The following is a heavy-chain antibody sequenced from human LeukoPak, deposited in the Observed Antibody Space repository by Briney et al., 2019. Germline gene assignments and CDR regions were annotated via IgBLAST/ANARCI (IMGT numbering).Heavy chain of an antibody. V-gene: IGHV4-31*03. CDR3: ARGDIVVVAAAIFRWFDP. CDR2: INHSGTT. Sequence: PSETLSLTCTVSGGSISSGGYYWSWIRQHPGKGLEWIGYINHSGTTNYNPSLKSRVSISVDTSLNQFSLKLSSVTAADTAVYYCARGDIVVVAAAIFRWFDPWGQGTLVTVSS. J-gene: IGHJ5*02. CDR1: GGSISSGGYY. D-gene: IGHD2-2*02.